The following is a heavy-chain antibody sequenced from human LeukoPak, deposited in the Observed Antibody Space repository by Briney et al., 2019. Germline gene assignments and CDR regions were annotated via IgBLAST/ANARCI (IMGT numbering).Heavy chain of an antibody. V-gene: IGHV1-69*13. CDR2: IIPIFGTA. CDR1: GYTFTSYG. D-gene: IGHD3-3*01. CDR3: ARYRVAAFDI. Sequence: SVKVSCKASGYTFTSYGISWVRQAPGQGLEWMGGIIPIFGTANYAQKFQGRVTITADESTSTAYMELSSLRSEDTAVYYCARYRVAAFDIWGQGTMVNVSS. J-gene: IGHJ3*02.